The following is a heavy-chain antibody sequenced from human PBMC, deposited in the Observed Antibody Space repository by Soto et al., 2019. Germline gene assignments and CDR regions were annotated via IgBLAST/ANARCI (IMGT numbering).Heavy chain of an antibody. Sequence: GGSLRLSCTASGFTFGDYAMSWFRQAPGKGLEWVGFIRSKAYGGTTEYAASVKGRFTISRDDSKSIAYLQMNSLKTEDTAVYYCTRDPLLTRREYSGYDSGFFDYWGQGTLVTVSS. CDR3: TRDPLLTRREYSGYDSGFFDY. D-gene: IGHD5-12*01. V-gene: IGHV3-49*03. CDR2: IRSKAYGGTT. J-gene: IGHJ4*02. CDR1: GFTFGDYA.